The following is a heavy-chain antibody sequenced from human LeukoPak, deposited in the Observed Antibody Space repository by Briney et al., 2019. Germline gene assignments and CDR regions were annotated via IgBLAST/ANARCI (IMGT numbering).Heavy chain of an antibody. V-gene: IGHV5-51*01. J-gene: IGHJ6*03. CDR1: GYTFSSYW. CDR2: IYPDDSDT. D-gene: IGHD2-8*01. CDR3: ARLAYCSNDVCYSNYYYSMDV. Sequence: GESLKISCKGSGYTFSSYWIGWVRQMPGKGLEWMGIIYPDDSDTRYSPSFQGQVTISAHKSISTAYLQWSSLKASDTAMYYCARLAYCSNDVCYSNYYYSMDVWGKGTTVTVSS.